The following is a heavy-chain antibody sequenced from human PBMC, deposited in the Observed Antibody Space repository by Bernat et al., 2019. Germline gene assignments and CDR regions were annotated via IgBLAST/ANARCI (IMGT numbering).Heavy chain of an antibody. Sequence: EVQLVESGGGLVKPGGCLRLSCAASGFTFSSYSMNWVRQAPGKGLEWVSSISSSSSYIYYADSVKGRFTISRDNAKNSLYLQMNSLRAEDTAVYYCARDFEVGATDYWGQGTLVTVSS. V-gene: IGHV3-21*01. CDR3: ARDFEVGATDY. CDR1: GFTFSSYS. J-gene: IGHJ4*02. CDR2: ISSSSSYI. D-gene: IGHD1-26*01.